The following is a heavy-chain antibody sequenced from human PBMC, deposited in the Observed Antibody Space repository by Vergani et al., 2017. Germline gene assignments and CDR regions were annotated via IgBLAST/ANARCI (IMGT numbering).Heavy chain of an antibody. D-gene: IGHD1-26*01. Sequence: EVQLLESGGSLKQPGGSVRLSCAASGFTFSTYAMHWVRQAPGKGLEWVSALTGGGGSTYYADSFKGRFIISRDNYRDTLYLQMNSLRPEDTATYYCVKYAGSNENFFDSWGQGTLVTVSS. CDR1: GFTFSTYA. CDR3: VKYAGSNENFFDS. CDR2: LTGGGGST. V-gene: IGHV3-23*01. J-gene: IGHJ4*02.